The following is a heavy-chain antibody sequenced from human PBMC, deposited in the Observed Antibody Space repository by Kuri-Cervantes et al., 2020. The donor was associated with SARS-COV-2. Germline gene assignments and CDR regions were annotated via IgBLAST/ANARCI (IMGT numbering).Heavy chain of an antibody. CDR2: ITYDGNNK. V-gene: IGHV3-30-3*01. CDR3: ARGAHSSGDY. J-gene: IGHJ4*02. D-gene: IGHD3-22*01. Sequence: GGSLRLSCVASGFTFSNYAMHWARQAPGKGLEWVAVITYDGNNKYYADFVKGRFTISRDTSKNTLYLQMNSLRDEDTAVYYCARGAHSSGDYWGQGTLVTVSS. CDR1: GFTFSNYA.